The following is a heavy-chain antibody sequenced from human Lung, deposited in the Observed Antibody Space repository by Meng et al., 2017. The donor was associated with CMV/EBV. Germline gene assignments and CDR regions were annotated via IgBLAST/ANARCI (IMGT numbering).Heavy chain of an antibody. D-gene: IGHD6-19*01. V-gene: IGHV3-21*01. J-gene: IGHJ4*02. CDR1: GITCNNYS. Sequence: EVQGVGSGGGLVKPGVSLRISCAASGITCNNYSMNWVRQPPGKGLGWVATISSRSTYIYYADLGKGRFTISRDNVQNFLYLQMNSLSAEDTAVYYCATESPGFSSSFDNWGQGTLVTVSS. CDR3: ATESPGFSSSFDN. CDR2: ISSRSTYI.